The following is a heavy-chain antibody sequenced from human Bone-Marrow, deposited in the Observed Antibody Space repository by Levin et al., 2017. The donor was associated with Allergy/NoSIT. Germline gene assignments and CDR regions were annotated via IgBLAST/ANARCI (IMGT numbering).Heavy chain of an antibody. V-gene: IGHV3-23*01. J-gene: IGHJ2*01. CDR2: ISADGLGA. CDR3: AKAGGNDDRMYWYFDL. CDR1: GFTFNVHA. D-gene: IGHD3-16*01. Sequence: PGGSLRLSCATSGFTFNVHAMTWVRQAPGKGLEWVSAISADGLGAYYADSVKGRFTISRDTSKNTLYLQMSTLRAEDTAIYYCAKAGGNDDRMYWYFDLWGRGTLVTVSS.